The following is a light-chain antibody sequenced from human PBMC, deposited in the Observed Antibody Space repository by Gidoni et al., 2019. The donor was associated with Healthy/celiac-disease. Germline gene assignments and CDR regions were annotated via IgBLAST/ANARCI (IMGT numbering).Light chain of an antibody. J-gene: IGKJ2*01. CDR2: DAS. V-gene: IGKV3-11*01. CDR1: KSVSSY. CDR3: QQRSNWPPI. Sequence: DIVLTQSPATLSLSPGERATLSCRASKSVSSYLAWYQQKPGQAPRLLIYDASNRATGIPARFSGSWSGTDFTLTISSLEPEDFAVYYCQQRSNWPPIFGQGTKLEIK.